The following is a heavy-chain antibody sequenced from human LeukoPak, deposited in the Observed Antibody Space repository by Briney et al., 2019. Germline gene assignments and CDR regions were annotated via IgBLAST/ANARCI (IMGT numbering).Heavy chain of an antibody. CDR2: IYTSGTT. CDR1: GASITSFY. Sequence: SETLSLTCTVSGASITSFYWSWIRQPAGKGLEWIGRIYTSGTTNYNPSLKSRVTMSVDASKNQFSLKLTSVTAADTAVYYCARDPKSTSYDHWGQGTLVTVSS. V-gene: IGHV4-4*07. J-gene: IGHJ4*02. CDR3: ARDPKSTSYDH.